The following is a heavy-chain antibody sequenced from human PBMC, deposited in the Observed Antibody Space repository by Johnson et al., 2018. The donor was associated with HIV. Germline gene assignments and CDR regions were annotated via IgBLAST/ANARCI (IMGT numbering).Heavy chain of an antibody. J-gene: IGHJ3*02. V-gene: IGHV3-9*01. Sequence: EVQLVESGGGLVQPGRSLRLSCAASGFNFDDYAMHWVRQAPGKGPEWVSGISWNSHTIGSVEAVKGRFTISRDNARNSLYLQMDSLRAEDTALYYCAKDVERLRYFDWNLRAAFDMWGQGTMVTVSP. CDR3: AKDVERLRYFDWNLRAAFDM. CDR1: GFNFDDYA. D-gene: IGHD3-9*01. CDR2: ISWNSHTI.